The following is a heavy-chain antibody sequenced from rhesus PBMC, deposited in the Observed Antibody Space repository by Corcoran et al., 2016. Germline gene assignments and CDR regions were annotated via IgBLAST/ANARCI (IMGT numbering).Heavy chain of an antibody. CDR1: GASISSNY. CDR3: ARGRDYWYFDL. Sequence: QVQLQESGPGLVKPSETLPLTCAGSGASISSNYRSWIRQTTGKGLEWIGYIYGDDGSTTYHPSLKSRVTISTDTSKNQFSLKLSSLTAADSAVYYCARGRDYWYFDLWGPGTPITISS. CDR2: IYGDDGST. V-gene: IGHV4S2*01. J-gene: IGHJ2*01.